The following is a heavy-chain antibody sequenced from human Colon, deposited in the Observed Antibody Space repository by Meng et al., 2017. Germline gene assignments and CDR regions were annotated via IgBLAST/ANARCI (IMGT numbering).Heavy chain of an antibody. J-gene: IGHJ4*02. D-gene: IGHD6-19*01. V-gene: IGHV1-46*01. CDR2: INPSVGST. CDR3: ASSAYSTGLGYFDS. Sequence: QVQLVQSGAEVKKPGASVKVSCKASGYTFTSYYMLWVRQAPGQVLEWMGFINPSVGSTNYAQKFRGTVTMTSDTSTSTVYMEQSSLRSEDTATYYCASSAYSTGLGYFDSWGQGTLVTVSS. CDR1: GYTFTSYY.